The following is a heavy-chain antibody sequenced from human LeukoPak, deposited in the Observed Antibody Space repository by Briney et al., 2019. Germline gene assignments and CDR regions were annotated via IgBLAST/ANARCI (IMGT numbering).Heavy chain of an antibody. CDR2: ISSRSTYI. CDR1: GSNLSRYS. J-gene: IGHJ4*02. V-gene: IGHV3-21*01. Sequence: GGSLRLSCTAPGSNLSRYSLNWVRQAPGKGLEWVSTISSRSTYIYYADSVKGRFTISRDNAENSLYLDMTSLRAEDTAIYYCASGFEATISYFDNWGQGTLVTVSS. CDR3: ASGFEATISYFDN. D-gene: IGHD5-12*01.